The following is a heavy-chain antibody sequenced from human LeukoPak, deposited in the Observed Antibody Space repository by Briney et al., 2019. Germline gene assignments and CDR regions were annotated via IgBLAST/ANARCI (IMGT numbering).Heavy chain of an antibody. D-gene: IGHD2-15*01. J-gene: IGHJ4*02. V-gene: IGHV3-15*01. CDR3: TTLGYCSGGSCNGY. CDR2: VKRKSDGGIT. Sequence: PGGSLRLSCAASGFTLSNARMSWVRQAPGKGLEWVGRVKRKSDGGITEYAATVKGRFTISRDDSKNTLYLQMNSLKTEDPAVYYCTTLGYCSGGSCNGYWGQGTLVTVSS. CDR1: GFTLSNAR.